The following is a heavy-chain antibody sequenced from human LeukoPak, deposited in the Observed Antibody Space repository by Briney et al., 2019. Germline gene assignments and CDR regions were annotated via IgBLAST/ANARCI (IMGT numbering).Heavy chain of an antibody. Sequence: GASVKVSCKASGYTFTGYYIHWVRQAPGQGLEWMGRINPNSGGTNYAQKFQGRVTMTRDTSISTAYMELSRLRSDDTAAYFCARDLGSTRGYWGQGTLVTVSS. CDR2: INPNSGGT. J-gene: IGHJ4*02. D-gene: IGHD2-2*01. CDR3: ARDLGSTRGY. V-gene: IGHV1-2*06. CDR1: GYTFTGYY.